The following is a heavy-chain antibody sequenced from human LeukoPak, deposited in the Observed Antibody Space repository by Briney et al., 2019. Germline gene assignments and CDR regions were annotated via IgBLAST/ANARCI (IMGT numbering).Heavy chain of an antibody. CDR3: ARGRCGYVYFDY. J-gene: IGHJ4*02. D-gene: IGHD2-8*01. V-gene: IGHV3-7*01. CDR2: IKGDGTEK. Sequence: GGSQSLVCAPSGHTLSAYWTCWARHAPGKGRECVAHIKGDGTEKNSVDSVKGRFNVSRDNAKNSLYLQMNSLRAEDTALYYCARGRCGYVYFDYWGQGSLVTVSS. CDR1: GHTLSAYW.